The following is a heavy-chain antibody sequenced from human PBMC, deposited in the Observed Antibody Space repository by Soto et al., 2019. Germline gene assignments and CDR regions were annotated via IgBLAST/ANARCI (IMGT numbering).Heavy chain of an antibody. CDR2: IYYSGST. CDR3: ARVRTGRMAGLWFDP. Sequence: SETLSLTCTVSGGSISSYYWSWIRQPPGKGLEWIGYIYYSGSTNYNPSLKSRVTISVDTSKNQFSLKLSSVTAADTAVYYCARVRTGRMAGLWFDPWGQGTLVTVSS. J-gene: IGHJ5*02. CDR1: GGSISSYY. V-gene: IGHV4-59*01.